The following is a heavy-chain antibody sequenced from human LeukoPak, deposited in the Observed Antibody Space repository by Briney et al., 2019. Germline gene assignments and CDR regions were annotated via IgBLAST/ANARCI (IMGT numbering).Heavy chain of an antibody. D-gene: IGHD3-22*01. J-gene: IGHJ4*02. CDR2: ISSSSSYI. CDR3: ARGRKPNYYDSSGYCYDY. CDR1: GFTFSSYS. V-gene: IGHV3-21*01. Sequence: PGGSLRLSCAASGFTFSSYSMNWVRQAPGRGLEWVSSISSSSSYIYYADSVKGRFTISRDNAKNSLYLQMNRLRAEDTAVYYCARGRKPNYYDSSGYCYDYWGQGTLVTVSS.